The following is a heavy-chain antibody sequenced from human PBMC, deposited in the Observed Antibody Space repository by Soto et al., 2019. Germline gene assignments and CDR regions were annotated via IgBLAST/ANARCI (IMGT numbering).Heavy chain of an antibody. CDR3: ARTEKDDYGDYYGMDV. CDR1: GGTFSSYA. CDR2: IIPIFGTA. Sequence: WASVKVSCKASGGTFSSYAISWVRQAPGQGLEWMGGIIPIFGTANYAQKFQGRVTITADESTSTAYMELSSLRSEDTAVYYCARTEKDDYGDYYGMDVWGQGTTVTVSS. J-gene: IGHJ6*02. D-gene: IGHD4-17*01. V-gene: IGHV1-69*13.